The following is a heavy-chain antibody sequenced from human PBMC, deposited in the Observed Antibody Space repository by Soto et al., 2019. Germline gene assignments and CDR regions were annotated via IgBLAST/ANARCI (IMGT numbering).Heavy chain of an antibody. V-gene: IGHV3-33*01. CDR3: ARGSPYYYYIWGSYRSPSDAFDI. D-gene: IGHD3-16*02. CDR1: GFTFSSYG. CDR2: IWYDGSNK. Sequence: PGGSLRLSCAASGFTFSSYGMHWVRQAPGKGLEWVAVIWYDGSNKYYADSVKGRFTISRDNSKNTLYLQMNSLRAEDTAVYYCARGSPYYYYIWGSYRSPSDAFDIWGQGTRVTVSS. J-gene: IGHJ3*02.